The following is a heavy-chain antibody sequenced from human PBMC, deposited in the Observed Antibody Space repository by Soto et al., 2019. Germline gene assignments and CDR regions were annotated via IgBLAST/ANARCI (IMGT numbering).Heavy chain of an antibody. CDR1: GGTFSSYA. Sequence: SVKVSCKASGGTFSSYAISWVRQAPGQGLEWMGGIIPIFGTANYAQKFQGRVTITADESTSTAYMELSSLRSEDTAVYYCARSGDYGDYDYYGMDVWGQGTTVTAP. J-gene: IGHJ6*02. D-gene: IGHD4-17*01. CDR2: IIPIFGTA. CDR3: ARSGDYGDYDYYGMDV. V-gene: IGHV1-69*13.